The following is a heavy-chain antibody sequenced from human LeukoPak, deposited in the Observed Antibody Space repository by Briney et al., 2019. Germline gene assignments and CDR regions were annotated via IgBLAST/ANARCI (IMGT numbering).Heavy chain of an antibody. Sequence: ASVKVSCKASGYTFTGYYMHWVRQAPGQGLEWMGWISAYNGNTNYAQKLQGRVTMTTDTSTSTAYMELRSLRSDDTAVYYCATLGYCSSTSCYKSFDYWGQGTLVTVSS. V-gene: IGHV1-18*04. CDR2: ISAYNGNT. CDR1: GYTFTGYY. CDR3: ATLGYCSSTSCYKSFDY. D-gene: IGHD2-2*02. J-gene: IGHJ4*02.